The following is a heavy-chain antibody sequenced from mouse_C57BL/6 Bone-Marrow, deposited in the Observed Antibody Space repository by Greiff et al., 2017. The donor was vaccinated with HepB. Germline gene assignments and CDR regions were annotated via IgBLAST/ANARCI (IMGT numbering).Heavy chain of an antibody. J-gene: IGHJ1*03. Sequence: QVQLQQPGAELVKPGASVKLSCKASGYTFTSYWMHWVKQRPGGGLEWIGRIDPNSGGTKYNEKFKSKATLTVDKPASTAYMQLSSLTSEDSAVDYCARGVYYYGSWYFDVWGTGTTVTVSS. V-gene: IGHV1-72*01. CDR1: GYTFTSYW. D-gene: IGHD1-1*01. CDR3: ARGVYYYGSWYFDV. CDR2: IDPNSGGT.